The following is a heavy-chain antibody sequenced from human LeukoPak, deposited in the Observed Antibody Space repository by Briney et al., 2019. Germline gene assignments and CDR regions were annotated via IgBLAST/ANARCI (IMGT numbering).Heavy chain of an antibody. D-gene: IGHD2-2*01. CDR1: GGSISSSSYY. V-gene: IGHV4-39*01. Sequence: SETLSLTCTVSGGSISSSSYYWGWIRQPPGKGLEWIGSIYYSGSTYYNPSLKSRVTISVDTSKNQFSLKLSSVTAADTAVYYCARYCSSTSCYSTFDYWGQGTLVTVSS. CDR2: IYYSGST. J-gene: IGHJ4*02. CDR3: ARYCSSTSCYSTFDY.